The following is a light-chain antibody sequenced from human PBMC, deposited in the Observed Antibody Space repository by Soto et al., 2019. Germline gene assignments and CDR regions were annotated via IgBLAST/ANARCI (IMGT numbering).Light chain of an antibody. CDR3: CSYAGSYTYV. CDR2: DVS. V-gene: IGLV2-11*01. CDR1: SSDVGGYNY. J-gene: IGLJ1*01. Sequence: QSVLTRARSVSGSPGQSVSISCTGTSSDVGGYNYVSWYQQHPGKAPKLMIYDVSKRPSGVPDRFSGSKSGNTASLTISGLQAEDEADYYCCSYAGSYTYVFGTG.